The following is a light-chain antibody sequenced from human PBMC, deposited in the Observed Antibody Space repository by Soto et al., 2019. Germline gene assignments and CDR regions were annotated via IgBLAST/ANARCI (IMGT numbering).Light chain of an antibody. CDR1: QSISIW. CDR3: QHYNDYSWT. Sequence: DIHMTQSPSTLSASVGDRVTITCRASQSISIWLAWYQQKPGRAPNLLIYGTSSLESGVPSRFSGSGSGTEFTLTSISLQPDDFATYYCQHYNDYSWTFGQGTKVEIK. J-gene: IGKJ1*01. CDR2: GTS. V-gene: IGKV1-5*03.